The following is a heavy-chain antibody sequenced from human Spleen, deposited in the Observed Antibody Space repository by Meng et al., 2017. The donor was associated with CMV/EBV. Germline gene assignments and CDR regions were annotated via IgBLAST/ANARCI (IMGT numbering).Heavy chain of an antibody. V-gene: IGHV4-34*01. D-gene: IGHD3-10*01. CDR1: GWSFSGYY. CDR2: INHSITP. Sequence: TCAVYGWSFSGYYWSWIRQPPGKGLEWIGEINHSITPPYNPSLKRLVTISVDTSKNQFSLKLSSVTAADTAVYYCARAGSVLRGVLYWGQGTLVTVSS. J-gene: IGHJ4*02. CDR3: ARAGSVLRGVLY.